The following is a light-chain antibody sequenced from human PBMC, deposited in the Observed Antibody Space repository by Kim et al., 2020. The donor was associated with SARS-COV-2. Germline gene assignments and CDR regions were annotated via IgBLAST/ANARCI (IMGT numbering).Light chain of an antibody. CDR1: SGSIDDKS. CDR2: EDD. J-gene: IGLJ2*01. CDR3: QSYNRDNVL. Sequence: GQTATLPHPRSSGSIDDKSVLWYQQPPGVVPTTVIYEDDQRPSGVSDRFSGSIDNSSNSASLTISGLRTEDEADYYCQSYNRDNVLFGGGTQLTVL. V-gene: IGLV6-57*03.